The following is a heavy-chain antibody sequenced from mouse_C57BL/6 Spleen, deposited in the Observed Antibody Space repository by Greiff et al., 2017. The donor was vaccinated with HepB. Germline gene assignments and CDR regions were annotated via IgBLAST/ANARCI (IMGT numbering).Heavy chain of an antibody. Sequence: QVQLKQSGAELARPGASVKMSCKASGYTFTSYTMHWVKQRPGQGLEWIGYINPSSGYTKYNQKFKDKATLTADKSSSTAYMQLSSLTSEDSAVYYCARSTTVGFDYWGQGTTLTVSS. V-gene: IGHV1-4*01. CDR2: INPSSGYT. D-gene: IGHD1-1*01. CDR1: GYTFTSYT. J-gene: IGHJ2*01. CDR3: ARSTTVGFDY.